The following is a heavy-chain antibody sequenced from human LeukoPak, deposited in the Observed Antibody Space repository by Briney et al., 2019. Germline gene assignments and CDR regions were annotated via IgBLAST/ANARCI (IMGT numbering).Heavy chain of an antibody. CDR1: GYIFTDYY. CDR3: ARGPNTGAFDY. V-gene: IGHV1-2*02. Sequence: ASVKVSCKASGYIFTDYYIHWMRQAPGQGLEWMGWINPNSAGTTYALKFQGRVTMTRDTSISTVYMDLSRLRSDDTAVYYCARGPNTGAFDYWGQGTLVTVSS. CDR2: INPNSAGT. J-gene: IGHJ4*02. D-gene: IGHD3-10*01.